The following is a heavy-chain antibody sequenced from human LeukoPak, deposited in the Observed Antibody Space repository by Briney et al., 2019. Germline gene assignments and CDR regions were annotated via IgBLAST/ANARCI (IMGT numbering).Heavy chain of an antibody. CDR2: IYSSGNT. D-gene: IGHD4-17*01. Sequence: SETLSLTCTVSGGSISSYYWSWIRQHPGKGLEWIGFIYSSGNTYYNPSLKSRLTISVDTSKNQFPLKLSSVTAADTAIYYCASDYGGNSGEHWGQGTLVTVSS. V-gene: IGHV4-59*06. J-gene: IGHJ4*02. CDR1: GGSISSYY. CDR3: ASDYGGNSGEH.